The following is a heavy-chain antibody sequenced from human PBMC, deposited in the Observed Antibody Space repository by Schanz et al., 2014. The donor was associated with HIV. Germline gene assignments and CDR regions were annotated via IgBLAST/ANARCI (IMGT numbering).Heavy chain of an antibody. V-gene: IGHV1-8*01. CDR3: ARGRFCSGGSCYHDY. CDR2: MNPNSGNT. D-gene: IGHD2-15*01. J-gene: IGHJ4*02. Sequence: QVQLVQSGAEVKKPGASVKVSCKASGYTFTRYDINWVRQATGQGLEWMGLMNPNSGNTGYAQKFQGRVTMTRNTSINTAYMELSSLRSEDTAVYYCARGRFCSGGSCYHDYWGQGTLVTVSS. CDR1: GYTFTRYD.